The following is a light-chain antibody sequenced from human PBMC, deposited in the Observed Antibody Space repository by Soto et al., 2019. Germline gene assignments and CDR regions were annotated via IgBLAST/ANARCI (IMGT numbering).Light chain of an antibody. CDR1: SSDVGSYNL. CDR2: EGS. Sequence: QSALTQPASVSGSPGQSITISCTGTSSDVGSYNLVSWYQQHPGKAPKLMIYEGSKWPSGVSNRFTGSKSGNTASLTISGLQAEDEGDYYCCSYAGSSTSYVFGTGTTLTVL. CDR3: CSYAGSSTSYV. J-gene: IGLJ1*01. V-gene: IGLV2-23*01.